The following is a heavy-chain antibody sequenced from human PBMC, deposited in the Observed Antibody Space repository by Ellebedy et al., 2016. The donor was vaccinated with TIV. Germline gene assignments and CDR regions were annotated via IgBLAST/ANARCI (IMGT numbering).Heavy chain of an antibody. D-gene: IGHD6-19*01. J-gene: IGHJ4*02. CDR2: ISWNSGSI. V-gene: IGHV3-9*01. CDR1: GFTFDDYA. CDR3: ARVEGSGWPPYIPRSPEYDY. Sequence: GGSLRLSXAASGFTFDDYAMHWVRQAPGKGLEWVSGISWNSGSIGYADSVKGRFTISRDNAKNSLYLQMNSLRAEDTAVYYCARVEGSGWPPYIPRSPEYDYWGQGTLVTVSS.